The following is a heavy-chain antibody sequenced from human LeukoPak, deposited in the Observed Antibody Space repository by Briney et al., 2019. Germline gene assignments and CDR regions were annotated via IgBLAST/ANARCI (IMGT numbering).Heavy chain of an antibody. Sequence: SEPLSLTCTVSGGSISSYYWSWIRQPPGKGLQCIGYIYYSGSTSYNPSLKSRVTISVDTSKNQFSLKLSSVTAADTAVYYCARFNVLRYNYYGMDVWGQGTTVTVSS. CDR3: ARFNVLRYNYYGMDV. D-gene: IGHD3-9*01. CDR1: GGSISSYY. V-gene: IGHV4-59*08. CDR2: IYYSGST. J-gene: IGHJ6*02.